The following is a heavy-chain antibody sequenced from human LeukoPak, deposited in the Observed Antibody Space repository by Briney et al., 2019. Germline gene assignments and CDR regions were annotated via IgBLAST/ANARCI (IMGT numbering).Heavy chain of an antibody. D-gene: IGHD3-10*01. CDR3: ARAEVLLWFGELSMEPINDAFDI. Sequence: SETLSLTCTVSGGSISSSSYYWGWIRQPPGKGLEWIGSIYYSGSTYYNPSLKSRVTISVDTSKNQFSLKLSSVTAADTAVYYCARAEVLLWFGELSMEPINDAFDIWGQGTMVAVSS. CDR1: GGSISSSSYY. J-gene: IGHJ3*02. CDR2: IYYSGST. V-gene: IGHV4-39*01.